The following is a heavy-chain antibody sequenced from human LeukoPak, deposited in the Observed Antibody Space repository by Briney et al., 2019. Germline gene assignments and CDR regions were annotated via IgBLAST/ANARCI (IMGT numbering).Heavy chain of an antibody. D-gene: IGHD5-12*01. Sequence: GGTLRLSCAASGFTFSSYGMSWVRQAPGKGLEWVSAISGVGGSTYYADSVKGRFTISRDDSKNTLYLQMNSLRAEDTAVYYCARGPSGYHNTGGQGTLVTVSS. V-gene: IGHV3-23*01. CDR2: ISGVGGST. CDR1: GFTFSSYG. CDR3: ARGPSGYHNT. J-gene: IGHJ4*02.